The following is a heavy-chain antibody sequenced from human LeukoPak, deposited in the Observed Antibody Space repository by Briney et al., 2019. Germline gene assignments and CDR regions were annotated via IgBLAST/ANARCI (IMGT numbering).Heavy chain of an antibody. CDR3: ARDVIEWELRKFDY. V-gene: IGHV3-21*01. J-gene: IGHJ4*02. CDR1: GFTFSKYN. D-gene: IGHD1-26*01. Sequence: GGSLRLSCAASGFTFSKYNMNWVRLAPGKGLEWVSSISSSSSYIYYADSVKGRFTISRDNAKNSLYLQMNSLRAEDTAVYYCARDVIEWELRKFDYWGQGTLVTVSS. CDR2: ISSSSSYI.